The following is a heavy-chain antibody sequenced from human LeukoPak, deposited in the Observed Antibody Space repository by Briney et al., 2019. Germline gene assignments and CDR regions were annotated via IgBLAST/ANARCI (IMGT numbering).Heavy chain of an antibody. J-gene: IGHJ4*02. CDR3: AKPLDTAMVNCLGY. CDR1: GFTVSSNY. CDR2: ISGSGGST. Sequence: GGSLRLSCAASGFTVSSNYMSWVRQAPGKGLEWVSAISGSGGSTYYADSVKGRFTISRDNSKNTLYLQMNSLRAEDTAVYYCAKPLDTAMVNCLGYWGPGTLVTVSP. D-gene: IGHD5-18*01. V-gene: IGHV3-23*01.